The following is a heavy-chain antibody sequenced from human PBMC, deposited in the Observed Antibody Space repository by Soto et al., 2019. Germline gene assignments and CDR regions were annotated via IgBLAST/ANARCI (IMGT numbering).Heavy chain of an antibody. CDR2: ISAYNGNT. V-gene: IGHV1-18*01. D-gene: IGHD2-8*01. CDR1: GYTFTRSG. J-gene: IGHJ6*02. CDR3: AMVDVSVTTNPQDV. Sequence: QVQLVQSGAEVKNPGASVQVSCKASGYTFTRSGIGWARQAPGQGLEWMGWISAYNGNTNDAQNVQGQVTLTTDTSASPAYMELRSLRSNDTAIYYCAMVDVSVTTNPQDVWGQGTTVIVSS.